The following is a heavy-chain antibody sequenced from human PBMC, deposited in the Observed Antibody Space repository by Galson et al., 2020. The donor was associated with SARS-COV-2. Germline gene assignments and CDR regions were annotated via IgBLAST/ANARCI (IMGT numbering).Heavy chain of an antibody. CDR1: GYTFIDYS. J-gene: IGHJ4*02. D-gene: IGHD6-19*01. CDR3: ARGGPRVAGHKVPDY. V-gene: IGHV1-2*02. Sequence: ASVKVSCTASGYTFIDYSMHWVRQAPGQGLEWMGWINPNSGGTNYAQKFQGRVAMTRDTSSNTAYMELTRLKSDDTAVYFCARGGPRVAGHKVPDYWGQGTLVTVSS. CDR2: INPNSGGT.